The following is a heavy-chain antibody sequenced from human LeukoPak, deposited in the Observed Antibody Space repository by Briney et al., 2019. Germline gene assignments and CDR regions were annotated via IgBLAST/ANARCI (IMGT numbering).Heavy chain of an antibody. D-gene: IGHD6-19*01. CDR2: IHYSGST. J-gene: IGHJ4*02. CDR3: ARERGEEYSSGWYKRNYFDN. V-gene: IGHV4-59*12. Sequence: SETLSLTCTVSGGLISSDYWSWIRQSPGKGLEWIANIHYSGSTNFNPSLKSRVSISVDKSKTHFSLKLSSVTAADTAVYYCARERGEEYSSGWYKRNYFDNWGQGTRVTVSS. CDR1: GGLISSDY.